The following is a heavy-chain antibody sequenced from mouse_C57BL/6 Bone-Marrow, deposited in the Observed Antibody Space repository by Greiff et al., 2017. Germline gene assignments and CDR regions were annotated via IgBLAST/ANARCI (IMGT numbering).Heavy chain of an antibody. V-gene: IGHV5-6*01. CDR3: ARQDFDYYVFAY. CDR1: GFTFSSYG. Sequence: DVQLVESGGDLVKPGGSLKLSCAASGFTFSSYGMSWVRQTPDKRLEWVATISSGGSYTYYPDSVKGRFTISRDNAKNTLYLQMSSLKSEDTAMYYCARQDFDYYVFAYWGQGTLVTVSA. D-gene: IGHD1-1*01. J-gene: IGHJ3*01. CDR2: ISSGGSYT.